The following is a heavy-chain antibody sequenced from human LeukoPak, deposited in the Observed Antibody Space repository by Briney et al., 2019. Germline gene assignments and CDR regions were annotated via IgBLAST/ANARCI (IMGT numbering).Heavy chain of an antibody. V-gene: IGHV4-34*01. CDR2: IFNSGST. J-gene: IGHJ5*02. Sequence: PGGSLRLSCAASGFTFSSYGMHWVRQSPGKGLEWIGEIFNSGSTKYNPSLKSRATISVDTSKNQFSLRLTSVTAADTAVYYCARGLIGYSRGHWFEPWGQGTLVSVSS. D-gene: IGHD5-12*01. CDR3: ARGLIGYSRGHWFEP. CDR1: GFTFSSYG.